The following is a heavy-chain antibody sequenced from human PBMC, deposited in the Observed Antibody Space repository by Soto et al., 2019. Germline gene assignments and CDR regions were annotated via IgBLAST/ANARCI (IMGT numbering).Heavy chain of an antibody. CDR3: VKRTYYYDSSGYWPGWSGAFDI. V-gene: IGHV3-64D*06. CDR2: NSSNGGST. D-gene: IGHD3-22*01. J-gene: IGHJ3*02. CDR1: GFTFSSYA. Sequence: PGGSLSLSCSASGFTFSSYAMPWVRQAPGKGREYVLTNSSNGGSTYYADSVKDRFTISRDNAKNTLYLEMRSLRAEETAVDYCVKRTYYYDSSGYWPGWSGAFDIWGQGTMVTVSS.